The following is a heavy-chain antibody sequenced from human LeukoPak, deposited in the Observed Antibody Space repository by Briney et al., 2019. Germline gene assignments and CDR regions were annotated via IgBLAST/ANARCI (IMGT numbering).Heavy chain of an antibody. CDR3: ARHQLGGPLENCFDP. Sequence: SETLSLTCTVSGGSISSSSYYWGWIRQPPGKGLEWIGSIYYSGSTYYNPSLKSRVTISVDTSKNQFSLKLSSVTAADTAVYYCARHQLGGPLENCFDPWGQRTLVTVSS. V-gene: IGHV4-39*01. D-gene: IGHD3-16*01. J-gene: IGHJ5*02. CDR1: GGSISSSSYY. CDR2: IYYSGST.